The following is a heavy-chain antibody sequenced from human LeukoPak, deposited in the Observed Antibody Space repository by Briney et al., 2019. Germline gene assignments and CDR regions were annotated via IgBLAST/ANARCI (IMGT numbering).Heavy chain of an antibody. V-gene: IGHV4-39*07. D-gene: IGHD3-10*01. Sequence: PSETLSLTCTVSGGSISSRTDYWDWIRQPPGKGLEWIGSIFYSGTTYYNATLKSRVTMSIDTSKNQFSLKLSSVTDADTAVYYCARETFGSEHDWGQGTLVTVSS. CDR3: ARETFGSEHD. CDR2: IFYSGTT. J-gene: IGHJ4*02. CDR1: GGSISSRTDY.